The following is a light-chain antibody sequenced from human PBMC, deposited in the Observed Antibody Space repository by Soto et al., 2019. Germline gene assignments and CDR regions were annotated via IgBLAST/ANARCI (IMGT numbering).Light chain of an antibody. Sequence: DIQMTQSPPTLSASVGDRIIITCRASENINDWLAWYQQKPGKAPKLLIYDASSLESGVPSRLSGSRSGTEFTLAISSLQPDDFATYYCQQYKTYSQWTFGQGTKVDIK. CDR1: ENINDW. CDR3: QQYKTYSQWT. V-gene: IGKV1-5*01. J-gene: IGKJ1*01. CDR2: DAS.